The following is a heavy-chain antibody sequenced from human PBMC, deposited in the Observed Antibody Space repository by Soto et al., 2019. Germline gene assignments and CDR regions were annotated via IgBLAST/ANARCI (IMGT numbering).Heavy chain of an antibody. CDR2: MSGSSRTT. D-gene: IGHD3-16*02. CDR3: EKNQERYLPRVIDF. CDR1: GLTFSNYA. V-gene: IGHV3-23*01. J-gene: IGHJ4*02. Sequence: EVRLLESGGGLVKPGGSLRLSCATSGLTFSNYAMSWVRQAPGGGLEWVSSMSGSSRTTYYTDSVRGRFTISRDRFKNTLYLQMSSLRAEDTALYYCEKNQERYLPRVIDFWGQGTLVTVSS.